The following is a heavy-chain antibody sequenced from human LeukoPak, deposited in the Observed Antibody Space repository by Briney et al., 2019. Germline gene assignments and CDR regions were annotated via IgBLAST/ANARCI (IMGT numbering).Heavy chain of an antibody. Sequence: SQTLSLTCTVSGGSIYSGSYYWSWIRQPAGKGLEWIGRLYTSGSTNYNPSLKSRVTISVDTSKNQFSLKLSSVTAADTAVYYCARDRRDGYNLYYFDLWGPGTLVTAS. CDR2: LYTSGST. V-gene: IGHV4-61*02. CDR3: ARDRRDGYNLYYFDL. CDR1: GGSIYSGSYY. J-gene: IGHJ4*02. D-gene: IGHD5-24*01.